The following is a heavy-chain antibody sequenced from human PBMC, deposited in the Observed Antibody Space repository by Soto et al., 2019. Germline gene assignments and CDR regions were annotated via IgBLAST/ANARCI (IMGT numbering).Heavy chain of an antibody. CDR1: AFTFRSYA. CDR2: ISYDGTYK. Sequence: GGSLRLSCAASAFTFRSYAMHWVRQAPGKGLEWVAVISYDGTYKYYADSVKGRFTISRDNSKNTVYLQMNSLRAEDTAVYYCARDGRDGYHFDYWGQGTLVTVSS. J-gene: IGHJ4*02. D-gene: IGHD5-12*01. V-gene: IGHV3-30-3*01. CDR3: ARDGRDGYHFDY.